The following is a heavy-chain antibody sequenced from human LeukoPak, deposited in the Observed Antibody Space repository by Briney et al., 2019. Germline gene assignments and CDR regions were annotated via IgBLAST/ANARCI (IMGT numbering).Heavy chain of an antibody. V-gene: IGHV3-30*01. J-gene: IGHJ4*02. Sequence: PGGSLRLSCAASGFTFSSYAMHWVRQAPGKGLEWVAVISYDGSNRYYADSVKGRFTISRDNSKNTLYLQMNSLRAEDTAVYYCASGGDRTVLLWFGGFDYWGQGTLVTVSS. CDR2: ISYDGSNR. CDR3: ASGGDRTVLLWFGGFDY. D-gene: IGHD3-10*01. CDR1: GFTFSSYA.